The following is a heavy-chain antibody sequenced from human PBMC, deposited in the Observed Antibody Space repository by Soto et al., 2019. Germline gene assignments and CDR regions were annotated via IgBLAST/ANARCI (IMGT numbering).Heavy chain of an antibody. D-gene: IGHD2-2*01. V-gene: IGHV1-18*01. CDR1: GYTFTSCG. Sequence: ASVKVSCKASGYTFTSCGISWVRQAPGQGLEWMGWISAYNGNTNYAQKLQGRVTMTTDTSTSTAYMELRSLRSDDKAVYYRARDLVAEVRDIWGQGTMVTVSS. CDR2: ISAYNGNT. J-gene: IGHJ3*02. CDR3: ARDLVAEVRDI.